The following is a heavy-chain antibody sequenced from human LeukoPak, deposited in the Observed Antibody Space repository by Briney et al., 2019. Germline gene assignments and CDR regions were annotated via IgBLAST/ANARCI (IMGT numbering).Heavy chain of an antibody. J-gene: IGHJ5*02. CDR3: ARDVTSGQQLVQEHWFDP. D-gene: IGHD6-13*01. CDR1: GGTFSSYA. V-gene: IGHV1-69*04. Sequence: ASVKVSCKASGGTFSSYAISWVRQAPGQGLEWMGRIIPILGIANYAQKFQGRVTITADKSTSTAYMELSSLRSEDTAVYYCARDVTSGQQLVQEHWFDPWGQGTLVTVSS. CDR2: IIPILGIA.